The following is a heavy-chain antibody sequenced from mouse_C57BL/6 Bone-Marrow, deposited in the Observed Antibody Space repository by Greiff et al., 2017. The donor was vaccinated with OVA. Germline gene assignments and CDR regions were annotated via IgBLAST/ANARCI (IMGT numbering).Heavy chain of an antibody. CDR1: GFTFSSYA. CDR2: ISSGGDYT. J-gene: IGHJ3*01. V-gene: IGHV5-9-1*02. Sequence: EVKLVESGEGLVKPGGSLKLSCAASGFTFSSYAMSWVRQTPEKRLEWVAYISSGGDYTYYADNVKGRFTISRDNARNTLYLQMSSLKSEDTAMYYCTRDEGTAQAPCWGQGTLVTVSS. D-gene: IGHD3-2*02. CDR3: TRDEGTAQAPC.